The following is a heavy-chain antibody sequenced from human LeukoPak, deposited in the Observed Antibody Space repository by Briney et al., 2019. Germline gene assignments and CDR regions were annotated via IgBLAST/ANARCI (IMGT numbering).Heavy chain of an antibody. D-gene: IGHD6-6*01. V-gene: IGHV3-7*01. CDR1: GFTFSSYW. CDR2: IKQDGSEK. J-gene: IGHJ5*02. CDR3: ARGSSSLSTWFDP. Sequence: PEGSLRLSCAASGFTFSSYWMSWVRQAPGKGLEWVANIKQDGSEKYYVDSVKGRFTISRDNAKNSLYLQMNSLRVEDTAVYYCARGSSSLSTWFDPWGQGTLVTVSS.